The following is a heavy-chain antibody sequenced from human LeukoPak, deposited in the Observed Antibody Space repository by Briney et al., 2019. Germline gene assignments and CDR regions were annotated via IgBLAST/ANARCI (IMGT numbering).Heavy chain of an antibody. CDR1: GFTFSSYE. CDR2: ISSSGSTI. J-gene: IGHJ3*02. Sequence: GGSLRLSCAASGFTFSSYEMNWVRQAPGKGLEWVSYISSSGSTIYYADSVKSRFTISRDNAKNSLYLQMNSLRAEDTAVYYCARGGRWLQFGAFDIWGQGTMVTVSS. CDR3: ARGGRWLQFGAFDI. D-gene: IGHD5-24*01. V-gene: IGHV3-48*03.